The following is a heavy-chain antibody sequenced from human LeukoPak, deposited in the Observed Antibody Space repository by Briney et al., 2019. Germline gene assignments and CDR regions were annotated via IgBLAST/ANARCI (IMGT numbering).Heavy chain of an antibody. D-gene: IGHD3-10*01. CDR1: GYTFTSYG. CDR3: AEDQGSGNYLYYFDY. Sequence: ASVKVSCKASGYTFTSYGISWVRQGPGPGLELMGWIRAYNGSTTYAQKFQGRVTITTDTSTSTAYTELRSLRSDDTAVYYCAEDQGSGNYLYYFDYWGQGTLVTVSS. J-gene: IGHJ4*02. V-gene: IGHV1-18*01. CDR2: IRAYNGST.